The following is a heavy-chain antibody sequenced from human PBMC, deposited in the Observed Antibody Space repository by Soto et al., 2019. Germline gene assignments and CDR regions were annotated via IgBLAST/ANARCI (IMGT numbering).Heavy chain of an antibody. CDR3: ARHSRAGEDFYYDGDGHYFTY. Sequence: PSETLSLTCTGSGGSIRGSGHYWAWIRQPPGKGLEWIGSVDYRGGTHYNSSLKSRVSISVDTPKNQFSLNLNSVTAADTALYFCARHSRAGEDFYYDGDGHYFTYWGQGILVTVSS. CDR2: VDYRGGT. D-gene: IGHD3-22*01. J-gene: IGHJ4*02. V-gene: IGHV4-39*01. CDR1: GGSIRGSGHY.